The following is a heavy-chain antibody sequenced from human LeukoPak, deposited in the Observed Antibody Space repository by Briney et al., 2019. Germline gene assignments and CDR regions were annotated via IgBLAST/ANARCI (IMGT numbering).Heavy chain of an antibody. CDR1: GYTFTGYY. CDR3: ARGYYYGSGSYYPVPFYMDV. CDR2: INPNSGGT. D-gene: IGHD3-10*01. J-gene: IGHJ6*03. Sequence: ASVKVSCKASGYTFTGYYMHWVRQAPGQGLEWMGWINPNSGGTNYAQKFQGRVTMTRDTSISTAYMELSRLRSDDTAVYYCARGYYYGSGSYYPVPFYMDVWGKGTTVTVS. V-gene: IGHV1-2*02.